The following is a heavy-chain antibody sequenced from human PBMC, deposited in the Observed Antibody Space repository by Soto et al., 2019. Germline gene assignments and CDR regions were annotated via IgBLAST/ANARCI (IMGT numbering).Heavy chain of an antibody. CDR1: GFTFSSYG. J-gene: IGHJ4*02. CDR3: AKDLVYQLSWYYFDY. CDR2: ISYDGSNK. V-gene: IGHV3-30*18. Sequence: QVQLVESGGGVVQPVRSLRLSCAASGFTFSSYGMHWVRQAPGKGLEWVAVISYDGSNKYYADSVKGRFTISRDNSKNTLYLQMNSLRAEDTAVYYCAKDLVYQLSWYYFDYWGQGTLVTVSS. D-gene: IGHD2-2*01.